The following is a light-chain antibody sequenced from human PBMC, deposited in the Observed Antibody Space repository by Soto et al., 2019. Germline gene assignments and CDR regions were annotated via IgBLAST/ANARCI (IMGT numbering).Light chain of an antibody. CDR3: QSYDTSLSAVV. J-gene: IGLJ2*01. Sequence: QSVLTQPPSVSGAPGQRVTISCTGSDSNIGAGYDVHWYQQLPGTAPKLLIYANTNRPSGVPDRFSGSKSGTSASLAITGLQAEDETDYYCQSYDTSLSAVVFGGGTKLTV. CDR1: DSNIGAGYD. V-gene: IGLV1-40*01. CDR2: ANT.